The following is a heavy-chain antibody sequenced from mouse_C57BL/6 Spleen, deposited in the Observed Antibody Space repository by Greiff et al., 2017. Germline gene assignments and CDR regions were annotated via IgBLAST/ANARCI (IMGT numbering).Heavy chain of an antibody. CDR3: ARMDYYGSSYDYYAMDY. Sequence: EVQLQESGPGLVKPSQSLSLTCSVTGYSITSGYYWNWIRQFPGNKLEWMGYISYDGSNNYNPSLKNRISITRDTSKNQFFLKLNSVTTEDTATYYCARMDYYGSSYDYYAMDYWGQGTSVTVSS. CDR2: ISYDGSN. V-gene: IGHV3-6*01. D-gene: IGHD1-1*01. J-gene: IGHJ4*01. CDR1: GYSITSGYY.